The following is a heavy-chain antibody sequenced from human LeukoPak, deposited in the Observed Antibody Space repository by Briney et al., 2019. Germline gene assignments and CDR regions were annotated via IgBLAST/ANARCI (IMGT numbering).Heavy chain of an antibody. J-gene: IGHJ4*02. CDR3: AANCGGDCHGLPY. D-gene: IGHD2-21*02. CDR2: ITGSGGDT. CDR1: GFAITTYA. Sequence: PGGSLRLSCAASGFAITTYAMTWVRQAPGKGLEWVSAITGSGGDTSYADSVKGRFTISRDNSKNTLYLQMNSLRAEDTAVYYCAANCGGDCHGLPYWGQGALVTVSS. V-gene: IGHV3-23*01.